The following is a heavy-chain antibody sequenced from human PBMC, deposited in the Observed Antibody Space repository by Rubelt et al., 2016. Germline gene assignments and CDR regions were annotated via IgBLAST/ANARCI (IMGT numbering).Heavy chain of an antibody. Sequence: QLQSQESGPGLVKPSETLSLTCTVSGGSISSSSYYWGWIRQPPGKGLEWIGSIYYSGSTYYNPSLKSPVNISVDASKNQLSRKLSSWTAADTAVYYCARDPRAGTNSFDYWGQGTLVTVSS. CDR3: ARDPRAGTNSFDY. CDR2: IYYSGST. D-gene: IGHD1-7*01. V-gene: IGHV4-39*07. CDR1: GGSISSSSYY. J-gene: IGHJ4*02.